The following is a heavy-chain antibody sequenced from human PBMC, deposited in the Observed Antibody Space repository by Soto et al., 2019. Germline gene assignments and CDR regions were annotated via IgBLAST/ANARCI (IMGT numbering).Heavy chain of an antibody. J-gene: IGHJ4*02. V-gene: IGHV4-59*12. D-gene: IGHD1-26*01. CDR3: ARGLISGSHYSGGWYYFDS. CDR1: GGSISSYY. CDR2: IYYSGST. Sequence: SETLSLTCTVSGGSISSYYWSWFRQPPGKGLEWIGYIYYSGSTNYNPSLKSRVTISVDTSKNQFSLKLSSVTAADTAVYYCARGLISGSHYSGGWYYFDSWGQGTQVTVSS.